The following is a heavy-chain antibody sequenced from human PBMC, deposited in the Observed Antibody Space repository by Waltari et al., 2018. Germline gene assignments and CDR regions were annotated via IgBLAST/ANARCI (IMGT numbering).Heavy chain of an antibody. CDR3: ARMRYWSNIGSDFDY. CDR2: IYHSGNT. D-gene: IGHD2-8*01. CDR1: GYSISSGFY. J-gene: IGHJ4*02. Sequence: QVQLQESGPGLVKPSETLSLTCTVSGYSISSGFYWGWIRQPPGKGLEWIGSIYHSGNTYYNPSLKSRVTISVDRSKNQFSLKLTSVTAADMAVYYCARMRYWSNIGSDFDYWGQGTLVTVSS. V-gene: IGHV4-38-2*02.